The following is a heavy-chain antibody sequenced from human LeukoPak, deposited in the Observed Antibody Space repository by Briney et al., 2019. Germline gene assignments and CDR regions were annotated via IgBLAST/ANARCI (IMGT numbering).Heavy chain of an antibody. V-gene: IGHV4-59*01. CDR1: GDSNTGYY. CDR3: ARDPHDFWSGLNYGMDV. J-gene: IGHJ6*02. D-gene: IGHD3-3*01. Sequence: SETLTLTCTVSGDSNTGYYWSWIRQPPGKGLEWIGYIYYSGSTNYNPSLKSRVTISVDTSKNQFSLKLSSVTAADTAVYYCARDPHDFWSGLNYGMDVWGQGTTVTVSS. CDR2: IYYSGST.